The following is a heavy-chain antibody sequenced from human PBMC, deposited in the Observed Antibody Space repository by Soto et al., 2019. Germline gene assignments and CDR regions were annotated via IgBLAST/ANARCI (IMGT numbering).Heavy chain of an antibody. CDR3: ARDHQLSTVAGVDY. V-gene: IGHV3-11*01. Sequence: QVQLVESGGGLVKPGGSLRLYCAASGFTVSDYYMSWIRQTPGKGLEWVSYISSSGTTIYYADSVKGRFTISRDNAKNSLDLQMNSLRAEDTAVYYCARDHQLSTVAGVDYWGQGTLVTVSS. CDR2: ISSSGTTI. CDR1: GFTVSDYY. J-gene: IGHJ4*02. D-gene: IGHD6-19*01.